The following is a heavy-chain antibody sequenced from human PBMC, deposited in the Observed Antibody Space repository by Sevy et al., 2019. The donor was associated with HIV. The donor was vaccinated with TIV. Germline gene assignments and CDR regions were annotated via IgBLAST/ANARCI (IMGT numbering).Heavy chain of an antibody. CDR2: INQDGTEK. Sequence: GGSLRLSCAASGFTFSSYWLSWVRQAPGKGLEWLANINQDGTEKYYVDSVKGRFTISRGNAENSLYLHMNSLRVEDTAMYHCERVYSGYDYGYWGQGTLVTVSS. D-gene: IGHD5-12*01. J-gene: IGHJ4*02. V-gene: IGHV3-7*04. CDR3: ERVYSGYDYGY. CDR1: GFTFSSYW.